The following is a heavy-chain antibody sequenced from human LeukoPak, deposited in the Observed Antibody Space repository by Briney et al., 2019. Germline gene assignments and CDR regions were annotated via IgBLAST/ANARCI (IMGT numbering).Heavy chain of an antibody. Sequence: ASVKVSCKASGYTFTSYDINWVRQATGQGLEWMGWKNPNSGNTGYAQKFQGRVTMTRNTSISTAYMELSSLRSEDTAVYYCARGPNSFSSSWYELYYYYGMDVWGQGTTVTVSS. CDR3: ARGPNSFSSSWYELYYYYGMDV. V-gene: IGHV1-8*01. D-gene: IGHD6-13*01. CDR2: KNPNSGNT. J-gene: IGHJ6*02. CDR1: GYTFTSYD.